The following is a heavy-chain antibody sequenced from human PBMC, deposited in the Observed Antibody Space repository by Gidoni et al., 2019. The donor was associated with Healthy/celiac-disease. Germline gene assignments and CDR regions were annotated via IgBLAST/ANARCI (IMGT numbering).Heavy chain of an antibody. CDR2: IRGSGGST. CDR3: AKSGDRFKWELLPYFDY. D-gene: IGHD1-26*01. Sequence: EVQLLESGGGLVQPGGSLRLSCAASGFTFSSYAMSWVRQAPGKGLEWVSAIRGSGGSTYYADSVKGRFTISRDNSKNTLYLQMNSLRAEDTAVYYCAKSGDRFKWELLPYFDYWGQGTLVTVSS. J-gene: IGHJ4*02. V-gene: IGHV3-23*01. CDR1: GFTFSSYA.